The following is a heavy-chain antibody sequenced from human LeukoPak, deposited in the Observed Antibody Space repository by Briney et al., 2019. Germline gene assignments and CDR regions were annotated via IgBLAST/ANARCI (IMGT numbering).Heavy chain of an antibody. V-gene: IGHV1-2*02. CDR3: AKGAYNWFDP. CDR2: INPNSGDT. J-gene: IGHJ5*02. Sequence: ASVKVSCKASGYTFTGYYMHWVRQAPGQGLEWMGWINPNSGDTNYAQKFQGRVTMTRDTSINTAYMKLSRLRSDDTAVYYCAKGAYNWFDPWGQGTLVIVSS. CDR1: GYTFTGYY.